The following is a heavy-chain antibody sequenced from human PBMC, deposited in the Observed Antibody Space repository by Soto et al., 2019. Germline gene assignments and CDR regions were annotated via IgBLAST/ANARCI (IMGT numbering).Heavy chain of an antibody. Sequence: QVQLVQSGAEVKKPGASVKVSCKASGYTFTRYAMHWVSQAPGQRLEWMGWINAGNGNTKYSQKFQGRVTITRDTSASTAYMELSSLRSEDTAVYYCARAIAVAGTYYYYGMDVWGPGTTVTVSS. D-gene: IGHD6-19*01. J-gene: IGHJ6*02. CDR2: INAGNGNT. CDR3: ARAIAVAGTYYYYGMDV. CDR1: GYTFTRYA. V-gene: IGHV1-3*01.